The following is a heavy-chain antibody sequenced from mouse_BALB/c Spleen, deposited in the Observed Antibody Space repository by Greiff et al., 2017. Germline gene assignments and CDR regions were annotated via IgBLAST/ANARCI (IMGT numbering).Heavy chain of an antibody. J-gene: IGHJ4*01. CDR2: ISSGSSTI. Sequence: DVMLVESGGGLVQPGGSRKLSCAASGFTFSSFGMHWVRQAPEKGLEWVAYISSGSSTIYYADTVKGRFTISRDNPKNTLFLQMTSLRSEDTAMYYCARSYSRYYYAMDYWGQGTSVTVSS. CDR1: GFTFSSFG. V-gene: IGHV5-17*02. D-gene: IGHD2-10*01. CDR3: ARSYSRYYYAMDY.